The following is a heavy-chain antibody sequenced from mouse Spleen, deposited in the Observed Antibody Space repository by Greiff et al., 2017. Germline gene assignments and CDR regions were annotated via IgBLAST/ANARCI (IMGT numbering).Heavy chain of an antibody. D-gene: IGHD2-3*01. J-gene: IGHJ4*01. CDR3: ARLQLDGSKAMDY. Sequence: EVQLVESGGGLVKPGGSLKLSCAASGFTFSSYAMSWVRQTPEKRLEWVATISSGGSYTYYPDSVKGRFTISRDNAKNTLYLQMSSLRSEDTAMYYCARLQLDGSKAMDYWGQGTSVTVSS. CDR1: GFTFSSYA. CDR2: ISSGGSYT. V-gene: IGHV5-9-3*01.